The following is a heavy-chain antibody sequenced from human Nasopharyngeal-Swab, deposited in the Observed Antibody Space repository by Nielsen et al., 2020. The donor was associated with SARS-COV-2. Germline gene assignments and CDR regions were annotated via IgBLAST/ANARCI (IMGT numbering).Heavy chain of an antibody. D-gene: IGHD6-19*01. J-gene: IGHJ6*02. Sequence: WARQTPGQGLEWMGWISVYNGNANYAQKLQGRVTMTTDTFTTTAYVELGSLRSDDTAVYYCARDIGVVGPVRDGMDVWGQGTTVTVSS. CDR3: ARDIGVVGPVRDGMDV. CDR2: ISVYNGNA. V-gene: IGHV1-18*01.